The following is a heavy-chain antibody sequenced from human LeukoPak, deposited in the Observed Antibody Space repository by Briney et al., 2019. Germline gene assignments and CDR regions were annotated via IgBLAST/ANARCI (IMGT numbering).Heavy chain of an antibody. CDR2: MYYRGST. D-gene: IGHD2-2*01. CDR3: ARDQAMRALDV. V-gene: IGHV4-39*07. CDR1: GGPINSSSYY. J-gene: IGHJ6*02. Sequence: SETLSLTCTVSGGPINSSSYYWGWVRQPPGKGLEWIGSMYYRGSTYYNPSLKSRVTISVDKSKNQFSLKLSSVTAADTAVYYCARDQAMRALDVWGQGTTVTVSS.